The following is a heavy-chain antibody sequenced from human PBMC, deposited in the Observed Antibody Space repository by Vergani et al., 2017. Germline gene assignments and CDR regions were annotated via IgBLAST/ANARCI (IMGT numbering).Heavy chain of an antibody. CDR3: ARIQVVAGVYGMDV. D-gene: IGHD2-15*01. J-gene: IGHJ6*02. V-gene: IGHV2-70*15. Sequence: QVTLRESGPALVKPTQTLTLTCTFSGFSLSTSGMCVSWIRQPPGKALEWLARIDWDDDKYYSTSLRTRLTISKDTSKNQVVLTMTNMDPVDTATYYCARIQVVAGVYGMDVWGQGTTVTVSS. CDR1: GFSLSTSGMC. CDR2: IDWDDDK.